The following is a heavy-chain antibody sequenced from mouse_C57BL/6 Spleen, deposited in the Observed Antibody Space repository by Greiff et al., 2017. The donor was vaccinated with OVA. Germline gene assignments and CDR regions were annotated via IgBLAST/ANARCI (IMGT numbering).Heavy chain of an antibody. V-gene: IGHV1-59*01. J-gene: IGHJ2*01. CDR1: GYTFTSYG. CDR3: ARGYYFDY. CDR2: IDPSDSYT. Sequence: QVQLQQPGAELVRPGTSVKLSCKASGYTFTSYGMHWVKQRPGQGLEWIGVIDPSDSYTNYNQKFKGKATLTVDTSSSTAYMQLSSLTSEDSAVYYCARGYYFDYWGQGTTLTVSS.